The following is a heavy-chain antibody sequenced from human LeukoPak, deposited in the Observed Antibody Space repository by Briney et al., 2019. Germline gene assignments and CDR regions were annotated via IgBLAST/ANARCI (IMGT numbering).Heavy chain of an antibody. J-gene: IGHJ4*02. Sequence: SVKVSCKASGGTFSSYAISWVRQAPGQGLEWMGGIIPIFGTANYAQKFQGRVTITADESTSTAYMELSSLRSEDTAVYYCASGLDCGGDCSDYWGQGTLVTVSS. CDR2: IIPIFGTA. CDR3: ASGLDCGGDCSDY. V-gene: IGHV1-69*13. CDR1: GGTFSSYA. D-gene: IGHD2-21*01.